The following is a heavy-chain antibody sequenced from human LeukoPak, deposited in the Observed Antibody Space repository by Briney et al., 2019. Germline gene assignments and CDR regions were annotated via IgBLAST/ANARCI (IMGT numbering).Heavy chain of an antibody. J-gene: IGHJ4*02. CDR2: INAGNGNT. Sequence: INAGNGNTKYSQKFQGRVTITRDTSASTAYMELSSLRSEDTAVYYCARDRVSYGYGIDYWGQGTLVTVSS. D-gene: IGHD5-18*01. CDR3: ARDRVSYGYGIDY. V-gene: IGHV1-3*01.